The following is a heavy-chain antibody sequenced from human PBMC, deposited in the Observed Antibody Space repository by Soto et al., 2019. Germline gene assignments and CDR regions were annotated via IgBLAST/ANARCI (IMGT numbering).Heavy chain of an antibody. CDR1: GGTMPDYW. CDR3: ASGRLVSRYYGLDV. V-gene: IGHV4-4*07. J-gene: IGHJ6*02. D-gene: IGHD6-6*01. Sequence: SETLSLTCTGSGGTMPDYWWGWIRQPAGKGLEWIGRIFTSGNTNYNPSLRSRLTMSVDTSTNQVSPRLTSVTAADTAVYYCASGRLVSRYYGLDVWGQGTTVT. CDR2: IFTSGNT.